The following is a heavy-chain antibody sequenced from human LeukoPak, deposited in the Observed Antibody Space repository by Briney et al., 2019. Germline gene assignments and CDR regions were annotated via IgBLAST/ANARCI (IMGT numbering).Heavy chain of an antibody. CDR1: GFTVSSNY. CDR3: ARSPTPSFDY. CDR2: IYSGGST. J-gene: IGHJ4*02. V-gene: IGHV3-66*02. Sequence: GGSLGLSCAASGFTVSSNYMSWVRQAPGKGLEWVSVIYSGGSTYYADSVKGRFTISRDNSKNTLYLQMNSLRAEDTAVYYCARSPTPSFDYWGQGTLVTVSS.